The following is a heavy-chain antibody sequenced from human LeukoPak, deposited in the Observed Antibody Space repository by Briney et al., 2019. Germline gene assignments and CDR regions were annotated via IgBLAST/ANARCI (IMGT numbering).Heavy chain of an antibody. Sequence: AGSLTLSCAASGFTFSSYDLHWVRQAPGKGLEWVAVISYDGSNKYYADSAKGRFTISRDNSKNTLYLQMNSLRAEDTAVYYCAKGGSGSSWYLDYWGQGTLVTVSS. J-gene: IGHJ4*02. CDR1: GFTFSSYD. CDR2: ISYDGSNK. V-gene: IGHV3-30*18. D-gene: IGHD6-13*01. CDR3: AKGGSGSSWYLDY.